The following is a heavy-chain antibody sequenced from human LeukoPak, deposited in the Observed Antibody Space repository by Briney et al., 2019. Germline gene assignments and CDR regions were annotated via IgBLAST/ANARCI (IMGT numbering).Heavy chain of an antibody. J-gene: IGHJ6*02. Sequence: ASVKVSCTASGGTFSSYAISWVRQAPGQGPEWMGGIIPIFGTANYAQKFQGRVTITADESTSTAYMELSSLRSEDTAVYYCARMLAVAGRLIYGMDVWGQGTTVTVSS. CDR3: ARMLAVAGRLIYGMDV. CDR1: GGTFSSYA. D-gene: IGHD6-19*01. CDR2: IIPIFGTA. V-gene: IGHV1-69*01.